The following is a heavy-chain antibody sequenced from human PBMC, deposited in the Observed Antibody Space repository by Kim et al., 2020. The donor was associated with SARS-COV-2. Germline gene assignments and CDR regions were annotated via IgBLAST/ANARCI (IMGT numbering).Heavy chain of an antibody. D-gene: IGHD6-19*01. CDR1: GFTFISYW. V-gene: IGHV3-7*01. CDR3: ARDGDLYSSGKDAFDI. J-gene: IGHJ3*02. CDR2: IKQDGNQK. Sequence: GGSLRISCAASGFTFISYWMTWVRQAPGKGLEWVANIKQDGNQKYYVDSVKGRFTISRDNAKNSLYLQMNSLRAEDTAVYYCARDGDLYSSGKDAFDIWGQGTMVTVSS.